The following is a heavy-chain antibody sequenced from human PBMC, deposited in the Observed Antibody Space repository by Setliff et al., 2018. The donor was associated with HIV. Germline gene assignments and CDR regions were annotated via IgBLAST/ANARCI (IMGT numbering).Heavy chain of an antibody. J-gene: IGHJ4*02. D-gene: IGHD3-3*01. V-gene: IGHV4-59*11. CDR3: ARRGTEWLDFDY. CDR2: THYSGSS. CDR1: GGFISNHY. Sequence: PSETLSLTCTISGGFISNHYWNWIRQPPGKGLEWIGSTHYSGSSYYSPSLKSRVTISLDTSKNQFSLKLSSMTAADTAVYYCARRGTEWLDFDYWGQGTLVTVSS.